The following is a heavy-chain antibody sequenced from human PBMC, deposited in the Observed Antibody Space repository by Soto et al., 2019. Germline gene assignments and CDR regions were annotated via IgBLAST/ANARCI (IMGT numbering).Heavy chain of an antibody. J-gene: IGHJ4*01. CDR2: ISGGGGST. V-gene: IGHV3-23*01. D-gene: IGHD3-22*01. CDR1: GFTFSTYV. Sequence: GGSLRLSCAASGFTFSTYVMSWVRQAPGKGLEWVSAISGGGGSTYYADSVKGRFTISRDNSKSTLYLQMNSLRADDTAVYYCAKGSSASRPYYFYYWGHGTLVTVSS. CDR3: AKGSSASRPYYFYY.